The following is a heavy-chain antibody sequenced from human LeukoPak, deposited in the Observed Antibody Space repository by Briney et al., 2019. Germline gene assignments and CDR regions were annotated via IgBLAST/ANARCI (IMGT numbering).Heavy chain of an antibody. CDR2: ISGSGTI. J-gene: IGHJ5*02. CDR1: GGSINSY. V-gene: IGHV4-4*07. Sequence: SETLSLTCTVSGGSINSYWSWIRQPAGKGLEWIGRISGSGTITYNPALQSRLSISIDTSKNQFSLKLMSVTAADTAVYYCASNLHYCSSASCWDFDPWGQGTLVTVSS. CDR3: ASNLHYCSSASCWDFDP. D-gene: IGHD2-2*01.